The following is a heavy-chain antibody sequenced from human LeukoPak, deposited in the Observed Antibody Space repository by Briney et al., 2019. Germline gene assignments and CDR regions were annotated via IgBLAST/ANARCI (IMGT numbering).Heavy chain of an antibody. D-gene: IGHD3-10*01. CDR2: INHSGST. CDR1: GGSFSGYY. J-gene: IGHJ5*02. Sequence: SETLSLTCAVYGGSFSGYYCSWIRQPPGKGLEWIGEINHSGSTNYNPSLKSRVTISVDTSKNQFSLKLSSVTAADTAVYYCARGGSRSLTMVRRVWFDPWGQGTLVTVSS. CDR3: ARGGSRSLTMVRRVWFDP. V-gene: IGHV4-34*01.